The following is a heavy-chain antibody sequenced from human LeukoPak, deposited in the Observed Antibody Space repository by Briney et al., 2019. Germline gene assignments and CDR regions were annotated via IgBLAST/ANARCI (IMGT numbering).Heavy chain of an antibody. D-gene: IGHD3-10*01. J-gene: IGHJ4*02. CDR3: ARDLGFGELSPTYFDY. CDR1: GGSISSYY. CDR2: IYTSGST. Sequence: SEILSLTCTVSGGSISSYYWSWIRQPAGKGLEWSGRIYTSGSTNYNPSLKSRVTMSVDTSKNQFSLKLSSVTAADTAVYYCARDLGFGELSPTYFDYWGQGTLVTVSS. V-gene: IGHV4-4*07.